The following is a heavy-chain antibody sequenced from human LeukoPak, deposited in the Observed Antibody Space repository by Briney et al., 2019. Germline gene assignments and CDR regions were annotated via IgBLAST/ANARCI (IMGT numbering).Heavy chain of an antibody. D-gene: IGHD6-13*01. CDR1: GFTFKTHA. CDR3: AKGKIAAAGTFY. V-gene: IGHV3-23*01. J-gene: IGHJ4*02. CDR2: IDDSGVIR. Sequence: GGSLRLSCAASGFTFKTHAMSWVRQAPGKGLEWVSRIDDSGVIRSYADSVKGRFTISRDNSKMTLTLQMNSLRAEDTAVYYCAKGKIAAAGTFYWGQGTLVTVSS.